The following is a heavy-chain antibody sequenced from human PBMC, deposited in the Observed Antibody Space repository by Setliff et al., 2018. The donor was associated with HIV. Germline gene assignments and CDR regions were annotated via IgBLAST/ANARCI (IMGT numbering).Heavy chain of an antibody. V-gene: IGHV4-39*01. Sequence: LSLTCSVSGGSISSSAYYWGWIRQPPGKGLEWIGNIYYSGTTYYNPSLKSRVTISVDTSKNQYSVRLSSVTAADTAFYYCARMWRWSGPESYYFDSWGRGTLVTV. J-gene: IGHJ4*02. CDR3: ARMWRWSGPESYYFDS. CDR1: GGSISSSAYY. CDR2: IYYSGTT. D-gene: IGHD2-21*01.